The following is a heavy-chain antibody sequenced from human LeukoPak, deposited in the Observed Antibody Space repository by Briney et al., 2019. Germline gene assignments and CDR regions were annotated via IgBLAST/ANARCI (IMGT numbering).Heavy chain of an antibody. D-gene: IGHD3-22*01. CDR2: MNPDSGDT. CDR1: GYTFTSYE. V-gene: IGHV1-8*01. Sequence: ASVKVSCKASGYTFTSYEINWVRQATGHGLEWMGWMNPDSGDTAYAQKFQGRITMTRGTSITTAYMELSSLTSEDTAVYYCARGLGSYDSSELTWPMISFWGQGTQVTVSS. CDR3: ARGLGSYDSSELTWPMISF. J-gene: IGHJ4*02.